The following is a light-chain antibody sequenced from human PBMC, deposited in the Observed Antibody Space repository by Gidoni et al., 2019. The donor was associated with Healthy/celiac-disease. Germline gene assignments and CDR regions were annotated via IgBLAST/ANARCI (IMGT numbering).Light chain of an antibody. CDR2: GAS. CDR1: QNVSSN. J-gene: IGKJ1*01. Sequence: EIVMTQSPATLSVSPGERATLSCRASQNVSSNLACYQQKPGQAPRLLIYGASTRATGIPARFSGSGSGTEFTLTISSLQSEDFAVYYCQQYNNWGTFGQGTKVEIK. V-gene: IGKV3-15*01. CDR3: QQYNNWGT.